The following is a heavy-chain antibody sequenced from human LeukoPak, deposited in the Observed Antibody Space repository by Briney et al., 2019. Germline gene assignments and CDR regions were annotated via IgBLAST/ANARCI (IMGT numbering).Heavy chain of an antibody. CDR3: ARGIPGYFGTSGYYYEY. J-gene: IGHJ4*02. CDR1: GGSISSYY. CDR2: IHHSGST. D-gene: IGHD3-22*01. V-gene: IGHV4-59*12. Sequence: SETLSLTCTVSGGSISSYYWSWIRQPPGKGLEWIREIHHSGSTNYSPSLKSRVTISVDNSRNQFSLGLSSVSAADTAVYYCARGIPGYFGTSGYYYEYWGQGTLVTVSS.